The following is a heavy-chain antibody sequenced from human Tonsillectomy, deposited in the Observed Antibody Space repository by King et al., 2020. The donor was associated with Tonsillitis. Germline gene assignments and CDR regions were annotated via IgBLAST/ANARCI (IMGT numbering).Heavy chain of an antibody. Sequence: VQLVESGAEVKKPGASVKVSCQASGYTFTASDIHWIRQAPGQGLEWMGWINPNSDGTNYAQKFQGRVTMTRDTSISTAYMELSRLRSDDTAVYYCVRDSAWLTTVTRFDPWGQGTLVSVSS. J-gene: IGHJ5*02. V-gene: IGHV1-2*02. CDR3: VRDSAWLTTVTRFDP. CDR2: INPNSDGT. CDR1: GYTFTASD. D-gene: IGHD4-17*01.